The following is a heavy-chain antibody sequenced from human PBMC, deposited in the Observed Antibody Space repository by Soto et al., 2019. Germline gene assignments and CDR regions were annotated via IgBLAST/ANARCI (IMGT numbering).Heavy chain of an antibody. J-gene: IGHJ6*02. CDR3: ASLYGTGSYFGYYYGMDV. Sequence: QVQLVESGGGLVKPGGSLRLSCAASGFTFSDYYMSWIRQAPGKGLEWVSYISSSGSTIYYADSVKGRFTIPRDNAKNSLDLQTNSLRAEHTAVYYGASLYGTGSYFGYYYGMDVWGQGTTVTVSS. V-gene: IGHV3-11*01. CDR1: GFTFSDYY. D-gene: IGHD3-10*01. CDR2: ISSSGSTI.